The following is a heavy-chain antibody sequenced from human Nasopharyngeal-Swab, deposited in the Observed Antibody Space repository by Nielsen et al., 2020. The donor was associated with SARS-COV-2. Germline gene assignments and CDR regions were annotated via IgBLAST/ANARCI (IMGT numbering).Heavy chain of an antibody. V-gene: IGHV3-33*05. CDR2: ISYDETNK. J-gene: IGHJ4*02. D-gene: IGHD3-10*01. Sequence: VRQMPGKGLDWVAVISYDETNKYYADSVKGRFTISRDNSKNTLYLQMTSLRAEDTAMYYCAREYGNYYGFYWGQGTLVTVSS. CDR3: AREYGNYYGFY.